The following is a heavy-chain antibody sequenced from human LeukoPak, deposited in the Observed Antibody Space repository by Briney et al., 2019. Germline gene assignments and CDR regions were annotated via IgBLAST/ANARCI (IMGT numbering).Heavy chain of an antibody. V-gene: IGHV3-23*01. J-gene: IGHJ4*01. CDR2: LSGSGITT. D-gene: IGHD6-19*01. Sequence: GGSLRLSCAASGFTFSNSAMSWVRQAPGKGLEGVATLSGSGITTYYADSVKGRFTISRDNSKNPLYLQMNSLRAEDTAVYYCAKGIYSSGWSYFDYWGHGTLVTVSS. CDR3: AKGIYSSGWSYFDY. CDR1: GFTFSNSA.